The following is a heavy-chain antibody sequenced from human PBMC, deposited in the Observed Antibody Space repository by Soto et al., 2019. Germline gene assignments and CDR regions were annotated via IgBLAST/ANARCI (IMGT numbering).Heavy chain of an antibody. Sequence: QVPLVQSGAEVKKPGSSVSVSCKASGGTFSSYAIHWVRQAPGQGLEWMGGIIPMYGPAKYAQRYQGRVTIPAEQSTTTVYMELTSLTSPAPAVSYCAPVTSTVRGDIDNWFDPWGYGTQVTVSS. CDR1: GGTFSSYA. D-gene: IGHD4-4*01. V-gene: IGHV1-69*01. CDR3: APVTSTVRGDIDNWFDP. CDR2: IIPMYGPA. J-gene: IGHJ5*02.